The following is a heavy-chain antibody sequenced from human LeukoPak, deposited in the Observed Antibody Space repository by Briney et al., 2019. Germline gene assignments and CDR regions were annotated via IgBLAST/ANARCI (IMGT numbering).Heavy chain of an antibody. D-gene: IGHD2-15*01. V-gene: IGHV3-11*04. J-gene: IGHJ3*02. CDR1: GFTFSNAW. CDR3: ARDCGGGSCYGPYDAFDI. Sequence: GGSLRLSCAASGFTFSNAWMSWVRQAPGKGLEWVSYISSSGSTIYYADSVKGRFTISRDNAKNSLYLQMNSLRAEDTAVYYCARDCGGGSCYGPYDAFDIWGQGTMVTVSS. CDR2: ISSSGSTI.